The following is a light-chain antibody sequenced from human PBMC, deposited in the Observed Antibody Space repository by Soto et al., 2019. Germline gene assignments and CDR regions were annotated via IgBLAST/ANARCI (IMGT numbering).Light chain of an antibody. CDR2: EDS. J-gene: IGLJ1*01. CDR3: CSYAGSGTYV. Sequence: QSVLTQPASVSGSPGQSITISCTGTSSDVGSYNLVSWYQQHPGKAPKLMIYEDSKRPSGVSTRFSGSKSGNTASLTISELQAEDEADYYCCSYAGSGTYVFGTGTKVTVL. CDR1: SSDVGSYNL. V-gene: IGLV2-23*01.